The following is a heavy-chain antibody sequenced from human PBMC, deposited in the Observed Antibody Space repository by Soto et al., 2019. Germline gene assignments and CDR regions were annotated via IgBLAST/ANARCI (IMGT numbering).Heavy chain of an antibody. J-gene: IGHJ6*03. CDR3: AKSRNYDFWSGFTYYMDV. Sequence: EVQLLESGGGLVQPGVSLRLSCAASGCTFSSYAMSWVRQAPGKGLEWGAAISGSGGSTYYADSVKGRFTISRDNSKNTLYLQMNSLRAEDTAVYYCAKSRNYDFWSGFTYYMDVWGKGNTVTVSS. D-gene: IGHD3-3*01. V-gene: IGHV3-23*01. CDR2: ISGSGGST. CDR1: GCTFSSYA.